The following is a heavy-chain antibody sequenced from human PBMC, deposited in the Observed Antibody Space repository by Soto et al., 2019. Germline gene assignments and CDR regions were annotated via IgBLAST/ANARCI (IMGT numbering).Heavy chain of an antibody. CDR2: ISAYNGNT. Sequence: QVQLVQSGAEVKKPGASVKVSCKASGYTFTSYGISWVRQAPGQGLEWMGWISAYNGNTNYAQKLQGRVTMTTDTSKSTAYMKLRSVRTDDTAVYYCARAQIRGISNAFDIWGQGKMVTVSS. J-gene: IGHJ3*02. CDR1: GYTFTSYG. V-gene: IGHV1-18*04. D-gene: IGHD1-26*01. CDR3: ARAQIRGISNAFDI.